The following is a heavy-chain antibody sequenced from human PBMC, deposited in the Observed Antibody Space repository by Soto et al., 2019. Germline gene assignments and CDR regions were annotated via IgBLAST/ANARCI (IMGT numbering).Heavy chain of an antibody. V-gene: IGHV3-7*03. J-gene: IGHJ4*02. Sequence: GGSLRLSCAASGFTFSSYWMSWVRQAPGKGLEWVANIKQDGSEKYYVDSVKGRFTISRDKSKNTLYLQMNNLRAEDTAVYYCAKHVIGGRLQSPFDLWGQGTQVTVSS. CDR3: AKHVIGGRLQSPFDL. CDR1: GFTFSSYW. CDR2: IKQDGSEK. D-gene: IGHD3-22*01.